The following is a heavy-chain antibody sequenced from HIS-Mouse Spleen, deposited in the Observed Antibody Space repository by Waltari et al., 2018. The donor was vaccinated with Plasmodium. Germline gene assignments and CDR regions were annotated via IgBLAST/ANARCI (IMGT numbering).Heavy chain of an antibody. V-gene: IGHV4-59*08. CDR2: IYYSGST. J-gene: IGHJ4*02. D-gene: IGHD5-18*01. Sequence: QVQLQESGPGLVTPSETLSLTCTVSGGPISSYYWSWIRQPPGKGLEWIGYIYYSGSTNYNPSLKSRVTISVDTSKNQFSLKLSSVTAADTAVYYCARLRYSYGYFDYWGQGTLVTVSS. CDR1: GGPISSYY. CDR3: ARLRYSYGYFDY.